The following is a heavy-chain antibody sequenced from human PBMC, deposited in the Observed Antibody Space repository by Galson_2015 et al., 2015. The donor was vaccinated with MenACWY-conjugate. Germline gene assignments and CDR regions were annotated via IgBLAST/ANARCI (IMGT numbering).Heavy chain of an antibody. CDR1: GGAISSTNYY. CDR3: ARQGFNSGWYVFGY. D-gene: IGHD6-19*01. Sequence: LTCTVSGGAISSTNYYWAWIRQPPGTGLEWIGSIYYSGTFYYNPSLKSRITRSVDTSKNQLSLKLTSGTAADTAVYYCARQGFNSGWYVFGYWGQGTLVTVSS. CDR2: IYYSGTF. V-gene: IGHV4-39*01. J-gene: IGHJ4*02.